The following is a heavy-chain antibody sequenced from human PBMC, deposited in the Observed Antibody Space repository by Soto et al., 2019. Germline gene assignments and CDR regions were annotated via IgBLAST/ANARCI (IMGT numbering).Heavy chain of an antibody. J-gene: IGHJ5*02. CDR2: INAGNGNT. CDR1: GYTFTKYA. CDR3: ARGEGYCSGGTCFRWFDP. Sequence: QVPLVQSGAEVKRPGASVKVSCKASGYTFTKYAIHWVRQAPGQRLEWMGWINAGNGNTKYSQKFQGRVTFTRDTSATTAYMELSALRSEDTAVYYCARGEGYCSGGTCFRWFDPWGQGSLVTVSS. V-gene: IGHV1-3*01. D-gene: IGHD2-15*01.